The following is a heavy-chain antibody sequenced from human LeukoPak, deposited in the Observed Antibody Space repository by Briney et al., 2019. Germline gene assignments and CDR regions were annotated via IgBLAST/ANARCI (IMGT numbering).Heavy chain of an antibody. Sequence: SETLSLTCTVSGGSFTDYYWGWLRQPPGKGLEWIGSNYYRGNTFYNPSLRNLVSISIDTSKGRFSLNLNSVTAADTAVYFCTRDLEHGTQDYWGQGTLVTVS. D-gene: IGHD1-26*01. CDR2: NYYRGNT. CDR3: TRDLEHGTQDY. J-gene: IGHJ4*02. V-gene: IGHV4-39*07. CDR1: GGSFTDYY.